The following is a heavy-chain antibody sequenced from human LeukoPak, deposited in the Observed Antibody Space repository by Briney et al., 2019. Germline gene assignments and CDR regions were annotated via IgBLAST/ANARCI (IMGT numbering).Heavy chain of an antibody. CDR1: GYTFTSYD. J-gene: IGHJ6*03. CDR2: MNPNSGNT. Sequence: ASVKVSCKASGYTFTSYDINWVRQATGQGLEWMGWMNPNSGNTGYAQKFQGRVTITRNTSISTAYMELSSLRSEDTAVYYCAREGIAVAGHYYYYMDVWGKGTTVTVSS. CDR3: AREGIAVAGHYYYYMDV. D-gene: IGHD6-19*01. V-gene: IGHV1-8*03.